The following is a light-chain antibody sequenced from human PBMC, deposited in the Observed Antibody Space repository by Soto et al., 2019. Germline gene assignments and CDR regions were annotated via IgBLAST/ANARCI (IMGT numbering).Light chain of an antibody. V-gene: IGKV1-5*03. CDR2: KAS. Sequence: DIQMTQSPSTLSASVGDRVTITCRASQSISNWLAWYQQKPGTAPKLLILKASSLESGVPSRFSGSGSGTEYTLTIISLQPDDLATYYCQQYNNYFWAFGQGTKVDI. J-gene: IGKJ1*01. CDR1: QSISNW. CDR3: QQYNNYFWA.